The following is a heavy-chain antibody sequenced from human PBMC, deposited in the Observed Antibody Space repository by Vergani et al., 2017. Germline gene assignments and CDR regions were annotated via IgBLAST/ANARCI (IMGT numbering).Heavy chain of an antibody. CDR1: GYSISSGYY. CDR2: INHSGST. V-gene: IGHV4-38-2*01. J-gene: IGHJ4*02. D-gene: IGHD6-19*01. CDR3: AGGRIAVRY. Sequence: QVQLQESGPGLVKPSETLSLTCAVSGYSISSGYYWSWIRQPPGKGLEWIGEINHSGSTNYNPSLKSRVTISVDTSKNQFSLKLSSVAAADTAVYYCAGGRIAVRYWGQGTLVTVSS.